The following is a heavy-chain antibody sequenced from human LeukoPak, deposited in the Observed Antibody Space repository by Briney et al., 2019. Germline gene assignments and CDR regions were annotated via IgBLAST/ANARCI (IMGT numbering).Heavy chain of an antibody. CDR3: ARDVYGSGKNWFDP. Sequence: GGSLRLSCAASGFTFSSYSMNWVRQAPGKGLEWVSYISSSSTIYYADSVKGRFTISRDNAKNSLYLQMNSQRAEDTAVYYCARDVYGSGKNWFDPWGQGTLVTVSS. CDR2: ISSSSTI. CDR1: GFTFSSYS. V-gene: IGHV3-48*01. J-gene: IGHJ5*02. D-gene: IGHD3-10*01.